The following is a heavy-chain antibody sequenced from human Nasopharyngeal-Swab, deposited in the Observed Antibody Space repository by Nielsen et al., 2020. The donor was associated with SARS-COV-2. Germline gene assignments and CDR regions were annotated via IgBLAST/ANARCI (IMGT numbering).Heavy chain of an antibody. V-gene: IGHV3-7*01. D-gene: IGHD1-26*01. CDR1: GFTFSSYW. CDR3: ASGPRGSYLQFDN. Sequence: GGSLRLSCAASGFTFSSYWMSWVRQAPGKGLEWVANINEDGSEKYYVDSVKGRFTISRDNAKKSLDLQMNSLRAEDTAVYYCASGPRGSYLQFDNWGQGTLVTVSS. CDR2: INEDGSEK. J-gene: IGHJ4*02.